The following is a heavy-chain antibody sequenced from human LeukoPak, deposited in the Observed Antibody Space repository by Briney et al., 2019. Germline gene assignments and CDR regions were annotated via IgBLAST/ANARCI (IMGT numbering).Heavy chain of an antibody. CDR3: AKAPQYYYLYAFDI. D-gene: IGHD3-22*01. V-gene: IGHV3-23*01. Sequence: PGGSLRLSCAASRFTFSSYAMSWVRQAPGKGLEWVSAISGSGGSTYYADSVKGRFTISRDKSKNTLYLQMNSLRAEDTAVYYFAKAPQYYYLYAFDIWGQGTMVTVSS. J-gene: IGHJ3*02. CDR2: ISGSGGST. CDR1: RFTFSSYA.